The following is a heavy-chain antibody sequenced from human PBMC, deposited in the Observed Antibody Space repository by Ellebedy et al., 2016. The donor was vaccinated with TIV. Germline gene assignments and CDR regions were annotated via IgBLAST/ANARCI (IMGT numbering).Heavy chain of an antibody. Sequence: SETLSLTXTVSGGSISSYYWSWIRQPPGKGLEWIGYIYYSGSTNYNPSLKSRVTISVDTSKNQFSLKLSSVTAADTAVYYCARVPRAPDYYYYYMDVWGKGTTVTVSS. CDR2: IYYSGST. V-gene: IGHV4-59*01. CDR3: ARVPRAPDYYYYYMDV. CDR1: GGSISSYY. D-gene: IGHD1-14*01. J-gene: IGHJ6*03.